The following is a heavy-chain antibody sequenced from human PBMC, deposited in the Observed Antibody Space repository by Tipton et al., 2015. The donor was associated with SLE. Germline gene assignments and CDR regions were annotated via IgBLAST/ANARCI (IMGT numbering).Heavy chain of an antibody. CDR3: ARSRLYPGPDAFDV. J-gene: IGHJ3*01. D-gene: IGHD2-15*01. CDR1: GVSVIGYY. V-gene: IGHV4-34*01. Sequence: LRLSCTASGVSVIGYYWSWIRQTPGKGLEWLGEINLDGSTNYNSSLKSRVTISVDMSRNQVSLRLTSLTAADTALYYCARSRLYPGPDAFDVWGQGTLVTVSS. CDR2: INLDGST.